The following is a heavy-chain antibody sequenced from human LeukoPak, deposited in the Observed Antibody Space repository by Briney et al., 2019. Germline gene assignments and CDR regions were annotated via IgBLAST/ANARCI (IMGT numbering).Heavy chain of an antibody. Sequence: GGSLRLSCPVSGFTFSKFWMSWVRQAPGRGLEWVANIHPEGNEKYHVESVKGRFTISRDNAKNLLFLQMNGLRVEDTAVYYCARGDDFSGDHWGQGTLVTVSS. D-gene: IGHD1-1*01. V-gene: IGHV3-7*04. CDR1: GFTFSKFW. J-gene: IGHJ4*02. CDR2: IHPEGNEK. CDR3: ARGDDFSGDH.